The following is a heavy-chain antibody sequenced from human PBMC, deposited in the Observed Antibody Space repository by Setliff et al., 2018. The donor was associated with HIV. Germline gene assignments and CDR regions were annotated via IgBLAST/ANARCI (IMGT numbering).Heavy chain of an antibody. J-gene: IGHJ4*02. CDR1: GYTFINYD. CDR3: TRGRGIIGALVY. CDR2: MNPNSGNT. D-gene: IGHD2-21*01. Sequence: GASVKVSCKASGYTFINYDINWVRQATGQGLEWMGWMNPNSGNTGYSQTFQGRVTMTRNTSIGTAYMELYNLRSEDTAMYYCTRGRGIIGALVYWGQGTLVTVSS. V-gene: IGHV1-8*01.